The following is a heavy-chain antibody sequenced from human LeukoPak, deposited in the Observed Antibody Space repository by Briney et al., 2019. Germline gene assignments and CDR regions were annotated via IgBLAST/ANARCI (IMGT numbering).Heavy chain of an antibody. CDR3: ARQRRGTDRPNWFDP. CDR2: IYPGGSDT. J-gene: IGHJ5*02. D-gene: IGHD1-14*01. V-gene: IGHV5-51*01. CDR1: GYSFTSYW. Sequence: GESLKISCKGSGYSFTSYWIGWVRQMPGKGLEWMGIIYPGGSDTRYSPSFQGQVTISADKSISTAYLQWSSLKASDTAMYYCARQRRGTDRPNWFDPWGQGTLVTVSS.